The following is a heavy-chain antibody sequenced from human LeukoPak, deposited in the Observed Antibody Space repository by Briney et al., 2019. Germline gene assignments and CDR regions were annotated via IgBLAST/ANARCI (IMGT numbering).Heavy chain of an antibody. Sequence: GGSLTLSCAASLFTFNTFWMSWVRQAPATGLEGVANIKHDGSEKYYVDYLKGRFTISKNNTHNSLYLKMNSLSGEDTAVYYCARWGKMARITWGVLDYWGQGTLVTVSS. CDR1: LFTFNTFW. V-gene: IGHV3-7*01. D-gene: IGHD5-24*01. J-gene: IGHJ4*02. CDR3: ARWGKMARITWGVLDY. CDR2: IKHDGSEK.